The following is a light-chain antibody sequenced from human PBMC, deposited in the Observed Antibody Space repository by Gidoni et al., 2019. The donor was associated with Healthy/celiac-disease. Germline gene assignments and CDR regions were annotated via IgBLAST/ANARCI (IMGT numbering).Light chain of an antibody. J-gene: IGKJ5*01. CDR2: GAY. Sequence: EIVLTQSPGTLSLSPGERATLSGRASQSVSSSYLAWYQQKPGQSPRLLIYGAYSRATGVPDRFSGSGSGTDFTLTISRLEPEDFAVYYCQQYGSSPRTFXXXTRLEIK. CDR1: QSVSSSY. CDR3: QQYGSSPRT. V-gene: IGKV3-20*01.